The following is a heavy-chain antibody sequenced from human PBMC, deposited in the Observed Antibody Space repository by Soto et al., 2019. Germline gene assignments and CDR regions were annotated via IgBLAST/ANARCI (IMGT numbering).Heavy chain of an antibody. J-gene: IGHJ6*04. D-gene: IGHD3-3*01. CDR3: ASDNTRRQYDFWSDLRSYYYYGMDV. CDR1: GFTFSSYG. Sequence: QVQLVESGGGVVQPGRSLRLSCAASGFTFSSYGMHWVRQAPGKGLEWVAVIWYDGSNKYYADSVKGRFTITRNNSKNTLYQQINSLRAEYTGVYCCASDNTRRQYDFWSDLRSYYYYGMDVWGEGTTVTVAS. V-gene: IGHV3-33*01. CDR2: IWYDGSNK.